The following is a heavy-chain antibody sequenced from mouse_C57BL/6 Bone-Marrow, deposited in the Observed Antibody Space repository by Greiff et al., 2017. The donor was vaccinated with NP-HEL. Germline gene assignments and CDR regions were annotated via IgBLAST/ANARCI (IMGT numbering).Heavy chain of an antibody. J-gene: IGHJ1*03. Sequence: EVQVVESGPELVKPGDSVKISCKASGYSFTGYFMNWVMQSHGKSLEWIGRLNPYNGDTFYNQKFKGKATLTVDKSSSTAHMELRSLTSEDSAVYYCARNYGSSYGYFDVWGTGTTVTVSS. D-gene: IGHD1-1*01. CDR3: ARNYGSSYGYFDV. CDR2: LNPYNGDT. CDR1: GYSFTGYF. V-gene: IGHV1-20*01.